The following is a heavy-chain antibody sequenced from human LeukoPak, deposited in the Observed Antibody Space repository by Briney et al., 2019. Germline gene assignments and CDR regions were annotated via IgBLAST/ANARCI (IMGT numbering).Heavy chain of an antibody. V-gene: IGHV4-34*01. J-gene: IGHJ4*02. D-gene: IGHD6-13*01. CDR2: INHSGST. CDR1: GGSFSGYY. Sequence: SETLSLTCAVYGGSFSGYYWSWIRQPPGKGLEWIGEINHSGSTNYNPSLKSRVTISVDTSKNQFSLKLSSVTAADTAVYYCARGDSSSRPFDYWGQGALVTVSS. CDR3: ARGDSSSRPFDY.